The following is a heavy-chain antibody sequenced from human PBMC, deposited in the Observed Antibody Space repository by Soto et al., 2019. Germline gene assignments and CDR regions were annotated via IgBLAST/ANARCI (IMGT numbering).Heavy chain of an antibody. D-gene: IGHD2-2*01. J-gene: IGHJ4*02. V-gene: IGHV3-23*01. CDR2: ISGSGGST. Sequence: PGGSLRLSCAASGFTFSSYAMSWARQAPGKGLEWVSAISGSGGSTYYADSVKGRFTISRDNSKNTLYLQMNSLRAEDTAVYYCAKAHDIVVVPAAIPPYFDYWGQGTLVTVSS. CDR3: AKAHDIVVVPAAIPPYFDY. CDR1: GFTFSSYA.